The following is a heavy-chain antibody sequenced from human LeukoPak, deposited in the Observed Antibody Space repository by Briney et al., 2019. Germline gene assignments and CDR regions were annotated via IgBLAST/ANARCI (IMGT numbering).Heavy chain of an antibody. J-gene: IGHJ6*03. Sequence: SETLSLTCTVSGGSISSYYWSWIRQPPGKGLEWIGYIYYSGSTNYNPSLKSRVTISVDTSKNQFSLKLSSVTAADTAVYYCAREDITMVRGAPSYYYYYMDVWGKGTTVTVSS. CDR1: GGSISSYY. CDR2: IYYSGST. V-gene: IGHV4-59*01. CDR3: AREDITMVRGAPSYYYYYMDV. D-gene: IGHD3-10*01.